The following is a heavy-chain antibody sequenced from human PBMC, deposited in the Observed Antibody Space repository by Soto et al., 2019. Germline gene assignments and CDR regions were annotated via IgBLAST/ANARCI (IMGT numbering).Heavy chain of an antibody. CDR1: GDSISSYC. Sequence: SETRSLTWTVSGDSISSYCWTWIRQPPGKALEWIGYMFHSGRTNYNPSLTSRVTMSADTSNNQSSLTLTSVTAADTAVYYCAKAVKYYDSTGYDAFAVWGQGIMVTVSS. CDR3: AKAVKYYDSTGYDAFAV. D-gene: IGHD3-22*01. J-gene: IGHJ3*01. CDR2: MFHSGRT. V-gene: IGHV4-59*01.